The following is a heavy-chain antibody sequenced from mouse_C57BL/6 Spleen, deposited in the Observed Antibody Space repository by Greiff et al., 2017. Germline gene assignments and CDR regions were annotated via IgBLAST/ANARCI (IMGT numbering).Heavy chain of an antibody. V-gene: IGHV1-69*01. CDR1: GYTFTSYW. CDR2: IDPSDSYT. J-gene: IGHJ4*01. CDR3: ARAYYYAMDY. Sequence: QVQLQQPGAELVMPGASVKLSCKASGYTFTSYWMHWVKQRPGQGLEWIGEIDPSDSYTNYNQKFKGKSTLTVDKSSSTAYMQRSSLTSEDSAVYYCARAYYYAMDYWGQGTSVTVSS.